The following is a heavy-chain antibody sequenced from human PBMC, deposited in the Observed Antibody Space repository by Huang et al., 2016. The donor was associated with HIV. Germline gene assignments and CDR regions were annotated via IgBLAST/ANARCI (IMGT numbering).Heavy chain of an antibody. CDR1: GGPFNNA. CDR3: ARGAPDLDSHLDH. CDR2: ISPICGTP. V-gene: IGHV1-69*13. Sequence: QVQLVQSGAEVKKPGSSVKVSCKVSGGPFNNAISWVRQAPGQGLEWMGGISPICGTPNYARKFQGRVTITADESTSIAYMELSSLRSEDTAVYYCARGAPDLDSHLDHWGQGTLVTVSS. D-gene: IGHD3-3*01. J-gene: IGHJ4*02.